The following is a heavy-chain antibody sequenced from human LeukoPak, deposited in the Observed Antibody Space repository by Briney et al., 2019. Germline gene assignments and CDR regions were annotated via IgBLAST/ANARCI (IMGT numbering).Heavy chain of an antibody. Sequence: SGGSLRLSCAASDFTFSSYSMNWVRQAPGKGLEWVSLITSTSTIYYADSVKGRFTLSRDNAKNSLYLQMNSLRDEDTAVYYCARAQYYYDSYPIDFDSWGQGTLVTVSS. J-gene: IGHJ4*02. D-gene: IGHD3-22*01. CDR1: DFTFSSYS. V-gene: IGHV3-48*02. CDR3: ARAQYYYDSYPIDFDS. CDR2: ITSTSTI.